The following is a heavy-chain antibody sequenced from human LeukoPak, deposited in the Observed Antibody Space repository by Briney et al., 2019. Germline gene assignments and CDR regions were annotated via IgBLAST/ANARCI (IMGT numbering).Heavy chain of an antibody. CDR3: AREDYYHASPTHRGSDH. Sequence: GGSLRLSCTASGFNFGDYALRWVRQAPGKGLEWVGYIKSEAYGGTEDYAASVKGRFTTSRDDSKSIAYLHVDSLKTEDTAVYYCAREDYYHASPTHRGSDHWGQGTLVTVSS. CDR2: IKSEAYGGTE. V-gene: IGHV3-49*04. D-gene: IGHD3-10*01. J-gene: IGHJ5*02. CDR1: GFNFGDYA.